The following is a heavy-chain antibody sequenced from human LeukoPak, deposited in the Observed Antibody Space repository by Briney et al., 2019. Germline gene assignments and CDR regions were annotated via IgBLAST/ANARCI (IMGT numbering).Heavy chain of an antibody. CDR2: IYTSGST. CDR1: GGSISSGTYY. J-gene: IGHJ4*02. CDR3: ARDSYCSSTSCYDY. V-gene: IGHV4-61*02. Sequence: SQTLSLTCTVSGGSISSGTYYWYWIRQPAGKGLEWIGRIYTSGSTNYNPSLKSRVTMSVDTSKNQFSLKLSSVTAADTAVYYCARDSYCSSTSCYDYWGQGTLVTVSS. D-gene: IGHD2-2*01.